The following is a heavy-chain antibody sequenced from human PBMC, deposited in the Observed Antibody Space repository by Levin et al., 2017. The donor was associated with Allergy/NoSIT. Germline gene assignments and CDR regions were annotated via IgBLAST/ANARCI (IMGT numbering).Heavy chain of an antibody. CDR1: GYSITSHYF. J-gene: IGHJ4*02. CDR3: ARIVGASHIDS. Sequence: SETLSLNCIVDGYSITSHYFWGWIRQPPGKGPQWLGSINHAGNTYYKPSLMSRVTMSVDTSKNQFSLKVMSVTAADTAVYYCARIVGASHIDSWGQGTLVTVSS. V-gene: IGHV4-38-2*02. CDR2: INHAGNT. D-gene: IGHD1-26*01.